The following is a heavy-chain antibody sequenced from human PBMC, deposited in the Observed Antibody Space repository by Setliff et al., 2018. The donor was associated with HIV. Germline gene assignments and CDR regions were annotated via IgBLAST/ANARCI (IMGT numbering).Heavy chain of an antibody. Sequence: SETLSLTCSVSGVSVGIGDYYWHWIRQHPEKALEWIGYIFHSGDTYYNPSLKSRISMSVDTSKNQFSLELTSLTAADTAVYYCATRPRIAARPFDYWGQGMLVTVSS. CDR1: GVSVGIGDYY. J-gene: IGHJ4*02. V-gene: IGHV4-31*03. CDR3: ATRPRIAARPFDY. CDR2: IFHSGDT. D-gene: IGHD6-6*01.